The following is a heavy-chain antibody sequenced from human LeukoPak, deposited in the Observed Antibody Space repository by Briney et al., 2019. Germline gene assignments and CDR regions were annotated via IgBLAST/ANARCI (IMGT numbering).Heavy chain of an antibody. CDR2: ISISSSYI. CDR3: ATVGATGRGAFDI. D-gene: IGHD1-26*01. J-gene: IGHJ3*02. CDR1: GFTFSSLS. V-gene: IGHV3-21*01. Sequence: GGSLSLSCAASGFTFSSLSMNWVGQARGKGGEGVSSISISSSYIYYADSVKGRFTISRDNAKNSLYLQMNSLRAEDTAVYYCATVGATGRGAFDIWGQGTMVTVSS.